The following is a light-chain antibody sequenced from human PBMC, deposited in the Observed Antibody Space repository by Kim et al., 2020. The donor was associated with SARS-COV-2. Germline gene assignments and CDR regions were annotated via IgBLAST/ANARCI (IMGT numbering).Light chain of an antibody. CDR2: DVN. J-gene: IGLJ3*02. V-gene: IGLV2-18*02. CDR3: SSYTSSSTWV. CDR1: SSDIGSYNR. Sequence: GQSAAISCTGTSSDIGSYNRVSWYQQPPGTAPKLMIYDVNNRPSGVPDRFSGSKSGNTASLTISGLQAEDEADYYCSSYTSSSTWVFGGGTQLTVL.